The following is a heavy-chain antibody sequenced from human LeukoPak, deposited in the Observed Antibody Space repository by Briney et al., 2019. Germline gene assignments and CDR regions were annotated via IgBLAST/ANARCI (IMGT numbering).Heavy chain of an antibody. CDR2: ISAYNGNT. Sequence: ASVKVSGKASSYTFTSYGISWVRQAPGQGLEWMGWISAYNGNTNYAQKLQGRVTMTTDTSTSTAYMELRSLRSDDTAVYYCARDRYDFWSGQYYFDYWGQGTLVTVSS. CDR3: ARDRYDFWSGQYYFDY. D-gene: IGHD3-3*01. J-gene: IGHJ4*02. CDR1: SYTFTSYG. V-gene: IGHV1-18*01.